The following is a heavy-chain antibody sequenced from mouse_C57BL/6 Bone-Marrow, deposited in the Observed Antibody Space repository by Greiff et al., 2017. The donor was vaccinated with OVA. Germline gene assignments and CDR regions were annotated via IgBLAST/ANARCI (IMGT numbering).Heavy chain of an antibody. CDR3: ARPITTVVAHYYAMDY. Sequence: EVMLVESGGGLVKPGGSLKLSCAASGFTFSDYGMHWVRQAPEKGLEWVAYISSGSSTIYYADTVKGRFTIFRDNAKNTLFLQMTSLRSEDTAMYYCARPITTVVAHYYAMDYWGQGTSVTVSS. CDR1: GFTFSDYG. D-gene: IGHD1-1*01. V-gene: IGHV5-17*01. CDR2: ISSGSSTI. J-gene: IGHJ4*01.